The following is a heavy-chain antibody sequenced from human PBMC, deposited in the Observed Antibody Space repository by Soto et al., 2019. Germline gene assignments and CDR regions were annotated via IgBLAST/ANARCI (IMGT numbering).Heavy chain of an antibody. V-gene: IGHV1-46*03. CDR3: ARARPVGRRDWFDP. CDR1: GYTFTSYY. J-gene: IGHJ5*02. CDR2: INPNGGST. Sequence: QVQLVQSGAEVKKPGASVKVSCKASGYTFTSYYMHWVRQAPGQGLEWMGIINPNGGSTSYAQKFQGRLTMTRDTTTSTVYMELSSLRSEDTAVYYCARARPVGRRDWFDPWGQGTLVTVSS. D-gene: IGHD1-26*01.